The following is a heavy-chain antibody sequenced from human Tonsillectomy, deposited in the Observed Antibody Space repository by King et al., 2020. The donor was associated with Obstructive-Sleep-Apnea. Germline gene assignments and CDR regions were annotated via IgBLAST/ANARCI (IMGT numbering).Heavy chain of an antibody. J-gene: IGHJ5*02. CDR2: INHSGST. CDR3: ARGSGAAAVNWCDP. Sequence: VQLQQWGAGLLKPSETLSLTCAVFGGSFSDYYWSWIRQPPGKGLEWIGEINHSGSTNYNPSLKSRVTISVDTSKNQFSLKLSSVTAADTAVYFCARGSGAAAVNWCDPWGQGALVTVSS. V-gene: IGHV4-34*01. D-gene: IGHD6-13*01. CDR1: GGSFSDYY.